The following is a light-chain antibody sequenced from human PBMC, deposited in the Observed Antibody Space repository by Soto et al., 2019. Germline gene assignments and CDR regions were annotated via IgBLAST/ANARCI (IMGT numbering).Light chain of an antibody. V-gene: IGKV3-20*01. CDR2: GAS. CDR3: LQYGSSPRT. J-gene: IGKJ1*01. CDR1: PGVSANN. Sequence: EVVLTQSPGTLSLSPGERSTLSCMASPGVSANNLAWYQHKAGQTPRLLIYGASSRATGIPDRFSGSGSGTDLTLTISGLEPDDLAVYYCLQYGSSPRTFGRGTKVDIK.